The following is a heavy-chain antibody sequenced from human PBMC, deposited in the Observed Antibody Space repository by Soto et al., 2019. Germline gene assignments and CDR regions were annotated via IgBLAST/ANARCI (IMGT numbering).Heavy chain of an antibody. J-gene: IGHJ4*02. CDR1: GGSFSGYY. CDR2: INHSGST. CDR3: XXXXXXXMXY. Sequence: QVQLQQWGAGLLXPSETLSLTCAVYGGSFSGYYWSWIRQPPGKGLEWIGEINHSGSTNYNPSLKSRVTISVDTSKNQFSLKLSSVTXAXXXXXXXXXXXXXXMXYWGQGTLVTVSS. V-gene: IGHV4-34*01.